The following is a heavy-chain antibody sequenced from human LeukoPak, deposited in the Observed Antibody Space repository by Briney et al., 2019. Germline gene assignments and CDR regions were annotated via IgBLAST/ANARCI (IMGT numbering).Heavy chain of an antibody. CDR2: IYSGGST. D-gene: IGHD3-3*01. CDR3: ARWRPIDAFDI. V-gene: IGHV3-53*04. J-gene: IGHJ3*02. CDR1: GFTVSSNY. Sequence: GGSLRLSCAASGFTVSSNYMSWVRQAPGKGLEWVSVIYSGGSTYYADSVKGRFTISRHNSKNTLYLQVNSLRPEDTAMYYCARWRPIDAFDIWGQGTMVIVSS.